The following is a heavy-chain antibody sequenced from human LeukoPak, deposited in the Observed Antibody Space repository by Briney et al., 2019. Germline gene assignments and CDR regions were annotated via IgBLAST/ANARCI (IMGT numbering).Heavy chain of an antibody. CDR1: GGSISSSSYD. CDR2: IYYSGTT. J-gene: IGHJ6*02. CDR3: AREGRAGTTGWYYYYGMDV. V-gene: IGHV4-39*02. D-gene: IGHD1-1*01. Sequence: PSETLSLTCTVSGGSISSSSYDWGWIRQPPGKGLEWIGSIYYSGTTQYNPSLKSRVTISVDPSKNQFSLRLSSVTAADTAVYYCAREGRAGTTGWYYYYGMDVWGQGTTVTVSS.